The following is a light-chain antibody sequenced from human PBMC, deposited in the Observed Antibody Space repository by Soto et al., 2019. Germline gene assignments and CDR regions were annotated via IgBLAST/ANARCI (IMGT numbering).Light chain of an antibody. V-gene: IGKV3D-15*01. CDR2: GAS. CDR1: QSVSSN. CDR3: QQYNNWPPRT. Sequence: EIVMTQSPATLSVSPGERATLSCRASQSVSSNLAWYQQKPGQAPRLLIYGASTRATGIPARFSGSGSGTEFTLTISSLQSEDFAVYYCQQYNNWPPRTCGQGTKGDIK. J-gene: IGKJ1*01.